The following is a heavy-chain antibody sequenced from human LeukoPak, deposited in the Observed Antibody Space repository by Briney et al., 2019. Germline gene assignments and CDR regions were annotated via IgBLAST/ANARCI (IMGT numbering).Heavy chain of an antibody. CDR2: IWADGSNT. CDR1: GFIFSTYG. D-gene: IGHD2-15*01. V-gene: IGHV3-33*01. J-gene: IGHJ4*02. CDR3: ARSGGGTYFEN. Sequence: GRALRLSCAASGFIFSTYGMRWVREAPGKGLEWVAVIWADGSNTDYADSVRGRFTISKDNSKNTLSLHMNSLRAEDTAVYYCARSGGGTYFENWGQGPLVTVSS.